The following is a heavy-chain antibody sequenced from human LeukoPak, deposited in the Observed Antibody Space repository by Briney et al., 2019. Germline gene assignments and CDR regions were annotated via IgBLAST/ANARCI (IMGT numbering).Heavy chain of an antibody. J-gene: IGHJ5*02. D-gene: IGHD1-26*01. CDR1: GFTFSSYG. CDR3: ARDPWGASPWFDP. CDR2: IWYDGSNK. Sequence: GGSLRLSCAASGFTFSSYGMHWVRQAPGKGLEWVAVIWYDGSNKYYADSVKGRFTISRDNSKNTLYLQMNSLRAEDTAVYYCARDPWGASPWFDPWGQGTLVTVSS. V-gene: IGHV3-33*01.